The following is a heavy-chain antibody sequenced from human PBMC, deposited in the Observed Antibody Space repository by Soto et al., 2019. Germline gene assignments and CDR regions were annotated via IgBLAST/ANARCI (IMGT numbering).Heavy chain of an antibody. CDR1: GFTFDDYA. V-gene: IGHV3-9*01. Sequence: EVQLVESGGGLVQPGRSLRLSCAASGFTFDDYAMHWVRQAPGKGQEWVSGISWNSGSIGYADSVKGRFTISRDNAKNSLYLQMNSLRAEDTALYYCAKDQTSSRSWYSWFDPWGQGTLVTVSS. D-gene: IGHD6-13*01. J-gene: IGHJ5*02. CDR3: AKDQTSSRSWYSWFDP. CDR2: ISWNSGSI.